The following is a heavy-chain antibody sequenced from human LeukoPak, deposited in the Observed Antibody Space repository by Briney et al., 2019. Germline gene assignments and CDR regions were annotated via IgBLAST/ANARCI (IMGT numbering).Heavy chain of an antibody. CDR2: INHSGST. D-gene: IGHD5-18*01. V-gene: IGHV4-34*01. CDR3: AAIQLRSNY. J-gene: IGHJ4*02. Sequence: SETLTLICAVYGGPYRGYYWICIRQPPGKGLEWIGEINHSGSTNGNPFLKSRVTITVDTSKNQFARKLSSVTAADKAVYYCAAIQLRSNYWGQGTLVTVSS. CDR1: GGPYRGYY.